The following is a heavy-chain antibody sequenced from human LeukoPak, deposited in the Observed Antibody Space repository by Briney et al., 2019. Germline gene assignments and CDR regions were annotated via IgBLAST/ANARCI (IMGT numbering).Heavy chain of an antibody. Sequence: GGSLRLSCTASGFTFSTYAMSWVRQAPGKGMEWVSGMSGSGGSTYYADSVKGRFTISRDNSKNTLYFQMNSLRAEDTAVYYCARGWDLLDYWGQGTLVTVSS. V-gene: IGHV3-23*01. CDR1: GFTFSTYA. D-gene: IGHD1-26*01. CDR3: ARGWDLLDY. J-gene: IGHJ4*02. CDR2: MSGSGGST.